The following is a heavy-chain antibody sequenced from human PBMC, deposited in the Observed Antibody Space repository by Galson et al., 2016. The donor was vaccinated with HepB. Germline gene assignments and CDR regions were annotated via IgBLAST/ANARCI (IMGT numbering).Heavy chain of an antibody. V-gene: IGHV3-30*18. Sequence: SLRLSCAASGFIFKEYGIHWVRQAPGKGLEWVAVASYDEGYKYYSESVKGRFNISRDNSRNIQYLQMNSLRVEDTAVYYCAKARDKYGSGSSNSWGQGTLVTVSS. CDR1: GFIFKEYG. CDR2: ASYDEGYK. D-gene: IGHD3-10*01. CDR3: AKARDKYGSGSSNS. J-gene: IGHJ4*02.